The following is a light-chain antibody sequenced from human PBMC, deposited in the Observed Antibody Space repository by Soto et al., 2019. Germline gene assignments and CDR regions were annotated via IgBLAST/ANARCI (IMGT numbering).Light chain of an antibody. Sequence: DIQMTQSPSSLSASVGDRVTITCRASQGINNLLGWYQQGPGKAPKRLIYAASNLEGGVPSRFSGSGSGTEFNLSNSRLQPEDFATYYYLQHDTYPFTFGPGTKVDVK. CDR2: AAS. CDR1: QGINNL. J-gene: IGKJ3*01. CDR3: LQHDTYPFT. V-gene: IGKV1-17*01.